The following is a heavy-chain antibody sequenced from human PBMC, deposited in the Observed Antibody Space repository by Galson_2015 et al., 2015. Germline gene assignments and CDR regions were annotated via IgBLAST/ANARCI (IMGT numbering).Heavy chain of an antibody. D-gene: IGHD6-19*01. CDR2: IYSGGST. CDR3: ARGGSSAWYSPFDY. CDR1: GFTVSSNY. Sequence: SLRLSCAASGFTVSSNYMSWVRQAPGKGLEWVSVIYSGGSTYYADSVQGRFTISSVNSKNTLYLQMNSLRAEDTAVYYCARGGSSAWYSPFDYSGHGTLVTVAS. V-gene: IGHV3-66*02. J-gene: IGHJ4*01.